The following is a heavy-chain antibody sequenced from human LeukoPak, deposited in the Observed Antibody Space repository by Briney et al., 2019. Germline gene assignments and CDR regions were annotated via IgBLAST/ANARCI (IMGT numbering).Heavy chain of an antibody. CDR3: AGGPNAESQLTYYYYYYGMDV. J-gene: IGHJ6*02. D-gene: IGHD2-2*01. CDR2: INAGNGNT. Sequence: ASVKVSCKASGYTFTSYAMHWVRQAPGQRLEWMGWINAGNGNTKYSQKFQGRVTMTRNTSISTAYMELSSLRSEDTAVYYCAGGPNAESQLTYYYYYYGMDVWGQGTTVTVSS. CDR1: GYTFTSYA. V-gene: IGHV1-3*01.